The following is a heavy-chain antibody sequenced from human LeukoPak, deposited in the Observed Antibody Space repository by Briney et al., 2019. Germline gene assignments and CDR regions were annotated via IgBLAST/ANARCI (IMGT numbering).Heavy chain of an antibody. CDR1: GFTLSSYA. D-gene: IGHD4-17*01. Sequence: GGSLRLSCAASGFTLSSYAMSWVRQAPGKWLEWVGRIKSKTDGGTTDYAAPVKGRFTISRDDSKNTLYLQMNSLKTEDTAVYYCTTETTVTTWYYYYYYMDVWGKGTTVTISS. CDR2: IKSKTDGGTT. J-gene: IGHJ6*03. CDR3: TTETTVTTWYYYYYYMDV. V-gene: IGHV3-15*01.